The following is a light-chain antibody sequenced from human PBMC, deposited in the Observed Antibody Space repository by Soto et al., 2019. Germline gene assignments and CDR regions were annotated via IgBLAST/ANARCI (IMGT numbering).Light chain of an antibody. Sequence: QSVLTQPASVSGSPGQSITISCTGTSSDVGSHNLVSWYQQHPGKAPKLMIYEVSKRPSGVSDRFSGSKSGNTASLTISGLQAEDEADYYCCSYAGSPTFYVFGAGTKLTVL. V-gene: IGLV2-23*02. CDR1: SSDVGSHNL. CDR2: EVS. CDR3: CSYAGSPTFYV. J-gene: IGLJ1*01.